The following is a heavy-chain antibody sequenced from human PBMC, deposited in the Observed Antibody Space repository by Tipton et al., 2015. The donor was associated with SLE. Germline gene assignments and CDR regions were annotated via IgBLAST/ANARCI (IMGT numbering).Heavy chain of an antibody. CDR1: GFTVSNNF. D-gene: IGHD6-13*01. CDR2: IYSGGRT. V-gene: IGHV3-53*01. Sequence: SLRLSCAASGFTVSNNFMSWVRQAPGKGLEWVSVIYSGGRTYYADSVKGRFTISRDNAKNTLYLEMTTLSAEDTGVYYCARDDETNSAWYNWLDPWGQGTLVTVSS. CDR3: ARDDETNSAWYNWLDP. J-gene: IGHJ5*02.